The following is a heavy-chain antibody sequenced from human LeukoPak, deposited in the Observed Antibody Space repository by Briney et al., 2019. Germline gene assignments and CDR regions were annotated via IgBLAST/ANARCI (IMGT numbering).Heavy chain of an antibody. V-gene: IGHV1-69*04. CDR3: ARDPPILWFGELRADWYFDL. J-gene: IGHJ2*01. CDR1: GGTFSSYA. Sequence: SVKVSCKASGGTFSSYAISWVRQAPGQGLEWMGRIIPILGIANYAQKFQGRVTITADKSTSTAYMELRSLRSDDTAVYYCARDPPILWFGELRADWYFDLWGRGTLVTVSS. D-gene: IGHD3-10*01. CDR2: IIPILGIA.